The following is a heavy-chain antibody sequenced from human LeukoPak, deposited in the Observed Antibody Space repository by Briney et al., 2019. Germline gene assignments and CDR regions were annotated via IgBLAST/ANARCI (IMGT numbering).Heavy chain of an antibody. CDR1: GYTFTSYA. J-gene: IGHJ6*03. CDR3: ARESGYDPPPLSRNYYYYYMDV. CDR2: INAGNGNT. V-gene: IGHV1-3*03. Sequence: GESLKVSCKASGYTFTSYAMHWVRQAPGQRLEWMGWINAGNGNTKYSQEFQGRVTITRDTSASTAYMELSSLRSEDMAVYYCARESGYDPPPLSRNYYYYYMDVWGKGTTVTVSS. D-gene: IGHD5-12*01.